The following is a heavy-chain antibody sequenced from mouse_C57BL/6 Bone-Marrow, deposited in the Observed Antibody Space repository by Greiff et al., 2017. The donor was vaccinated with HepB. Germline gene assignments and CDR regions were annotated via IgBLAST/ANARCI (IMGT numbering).Heavy chain of an antibody. CDR2: INSDGGST. CDR1: EYEFPSHD. D-gene: IGHD3-2*02. CDR3: ARHGGTAQASWFAY. J-gene: IGHJ3*01. Sequence: EVNVVESGGGLVQPGESLKLSCESNEYEFPSHDMSWVRKTPEKRLELVAAINSDGGSTYYPDTMERRFIISRDNTKKTLYLQMSSLRAEDTALYYCARHGGTAQASWFAYWGQGTLVTVSA. V-gene: IGHV5-2*01.